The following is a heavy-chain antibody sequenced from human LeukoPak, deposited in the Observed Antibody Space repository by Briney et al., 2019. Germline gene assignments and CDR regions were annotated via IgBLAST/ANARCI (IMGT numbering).Heavy chain of an antibody. D-gene: IGHD2-2*01. CDR3: ARPYSTSWPGGMDV. Sequence: SETLSLTCTVSGGSVSSTSHYWAWIRQPPGKGLEWIGSIHYGGTTYYNPSLKSRVTMSVDTSENQFYLKVTSVTAADTAVYYCARPYSTSWPGGMDVWGQGTTVTVSS. CDR1: GGSVSSTSHY. J-gene: IGHJ6*02. V-gene: IGHV4-39*01. CDR2: IHYGGTT.